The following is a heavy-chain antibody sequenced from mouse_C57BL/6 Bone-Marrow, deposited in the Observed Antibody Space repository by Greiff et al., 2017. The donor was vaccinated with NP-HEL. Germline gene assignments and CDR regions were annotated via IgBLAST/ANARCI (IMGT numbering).Heavy chain of an antibody. CDR2: ISNGGGST. CDR1: GFTFSDYY. CDR3: ARDYGSSSYWYFDV. J-gene: IGHJ1*03. D-gene: IGHD1-1*01. V-gene: IGHV5-12*01. Sequence: EVKLMESGGGLVQPGGSLKLSCAASGFTFSDYYMYWVRQTPEKRLEWVAYISNGGGSTYYPDTVQGRFTISRDHAKNTLYLQMSRLKSEDTAMYYCARDYGSSSYWYFDVWGTGTTVTVSS.